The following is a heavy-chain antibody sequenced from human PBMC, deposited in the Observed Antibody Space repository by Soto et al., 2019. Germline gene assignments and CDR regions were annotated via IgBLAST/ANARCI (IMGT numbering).Heavy chain of an antibody. CDR2: INSDGSST. CDR3: ATGRGPTLTTDDYYYGMDV. D-gene: IGHD4-17*01. Sequence: GGSLRLSCAASGFTFSSYWMHWVRQAPGKGLVWVSRINSDGSSTSYADSVKGRFTISRDNAKNTLYLQMNSLRAEDTAVYYYATGRGPTLTTDDYYYGMDVWGRGTKGTVSS. CDR1: GFTFSSYW. V-gene: IGHV3-74*01. J-gene: IGHJ6*02.